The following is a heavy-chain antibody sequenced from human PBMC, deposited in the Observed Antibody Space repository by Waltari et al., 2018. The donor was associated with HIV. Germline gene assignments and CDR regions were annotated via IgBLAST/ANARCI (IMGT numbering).Heavy chain of an antibody. CDR1: EFTFSRFW. D-gene: IGHD3-22*01. CDR2: IKQDGSDT. CDR3: ARVSDNSGFYFGIYYFDY. Sequence: EMQLVESEGGLVQPGGSLRLSCAASEFTFSRFWISWVRQAPGKGLEGVASIKQDGSDTYYVDSVKGRFTISRDNAKNSLYLHMNSLRAEDTAVYHCARVSDNSGFYFGIYYFDYWGQGTLVTVSS. J-gene: IGHJ4*02. V-gene: IGHV3-7*01.